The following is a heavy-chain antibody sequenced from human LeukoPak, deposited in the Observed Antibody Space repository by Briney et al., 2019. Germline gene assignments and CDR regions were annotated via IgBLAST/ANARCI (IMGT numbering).Heavy chain of an antibody. CDR1: GGSISSYY. CDR2: IYYSGST. D-gene: IGHD2-21*01. V-gene: IGHV4-59*01. Sequence: SETLSLTCTVSGGSISSYYWSWIRQPPGKGLEWIGYIYYSGSTNYNPSLKSRVTISVDTSKNQFSLKLSSVTAADTAVYYCARSGLLRRFDYWGQGTLVTVSS. CDR3: ARSGLLRRFDY. J-gene: IGHJ4*02.